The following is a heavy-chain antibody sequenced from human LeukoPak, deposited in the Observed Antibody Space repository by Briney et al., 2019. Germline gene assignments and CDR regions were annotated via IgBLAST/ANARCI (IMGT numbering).Heavy chain of an antibody. Sequence: GGSLRLSCVASGFTFSRYWVNWVRQAPGKGLEWVANINEDGSEKHFVDSVKGRFTISRDNAKNSLYLQMNSLRFEDTAVYYCARAVDDDPIDYWGQGTLVTVSS. J-gene: IGHJ4*02. CDR1: GFTFSRYW. CDR3: ARAVDDDPIDY. V-gene: IGHV3-7*04. CDR2: INEDGSEK. D-gene: IGHD4-23*01.